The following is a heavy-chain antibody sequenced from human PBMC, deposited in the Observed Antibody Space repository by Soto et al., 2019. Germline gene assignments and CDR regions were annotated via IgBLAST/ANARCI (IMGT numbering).Heavy chain of an antibody. CDR2: VYDSGST. Sequence: SETLSLTCTVSGGSISSYYWNWIRQPPGKGLEWIGYVYDSGSTNYNPSLKSRVTISVDTSKNQFSLKLSSVTAADTAVYYCARDHGYSYAEGAFDIWGQGTMVTVSS. CDR1: GGSISSYY. CDR3: ARDHGYSYAEGAFDI. V-gene: IGHV4-59*01. D-gene: IGHD5-18*01. J-gene: IGHJ3*02.